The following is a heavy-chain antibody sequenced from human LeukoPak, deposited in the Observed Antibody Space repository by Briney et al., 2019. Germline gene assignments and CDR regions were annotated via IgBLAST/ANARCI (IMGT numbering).Heavy chain of an antibody. J-gene: IGHJ5*02. D-gene: IGHD2-2*02. Sequence: GGSLRLSCAASGFTFSSYSMNWVRQAPGKGLEWVSYISSSSSTIYYADSVKGRFTISRDNAKNSLYLQMNSLRAEDTAVYYCARDRGAIGYCSSTSCYTPIPIPRHNWFDPWGQGTLITVSS. CDR1: GFTFSSYS. V-gene: IGHV3-48*01. CDR3: ARDRGAIGYCSSTSCYTPIPIPRHNWFDP. CDR2: ISSSSSTI.